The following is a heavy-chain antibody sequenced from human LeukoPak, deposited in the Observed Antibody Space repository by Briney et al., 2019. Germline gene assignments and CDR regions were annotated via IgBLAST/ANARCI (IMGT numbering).Heavy chain of an antibody. J-gene: IGHJ4*02. CDR3: AKEDYGGTFDY. CDR2: ISYDGSNK. CDR1: GFTFSSYG. Sequence: GGSLRLSCAASGFTFSSYGMHWVRQGPGKGLEWVAVISYDGSNKYYADSVKGRFTISRDNSKNTLYLQMNSLRAEDTAVYYWAKEDYGGTFDYGGQGTLVTVSS. V-gene: IGHV3-30*18. D-gene: IGHD4-23*01.